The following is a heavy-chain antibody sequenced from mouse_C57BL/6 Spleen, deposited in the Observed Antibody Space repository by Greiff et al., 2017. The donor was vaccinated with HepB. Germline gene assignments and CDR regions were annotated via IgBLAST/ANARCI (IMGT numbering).Heavy chain of an antibody. CDR2: IRLKSDNYAT. CDR1: GFTFSNYW. Sequence: EVQGVESGGGLVQPGGSMKLSCVASGFTFSNYWMNWVRQSPEKGLEWVAQIRLKSDNYATHYAESVKGRFTISRDDSKSSVYRQMNNLRAEDTGIYYCTSLDSSGRFAYWGQGTLVTVSA. V-gene: IGHV6-3*01. D-gene: IGHD3-2*02. CDR3: TSLDSSGRFAY. J-gene: IGHJ3*01.